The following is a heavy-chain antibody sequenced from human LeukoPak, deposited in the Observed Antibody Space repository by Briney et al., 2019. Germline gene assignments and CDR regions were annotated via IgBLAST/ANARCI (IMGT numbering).Heavy chain of an antibody. J-gene: IGHJ5*02. CDR3: ARGMLSRDGNWFGP. CDR1: GGTFSSYA. Sequence: SVKVSCKASGGTFSSYAISWVRQAPGQGLEWMGRIIPILGIANYAQKFQGRVTITADKSTSTAYMELSSLRSEDTAVYYCARGMLSRDGNWFGPWGQGTLVTVSS. D-gene: IGHD2/OR15-2a*01. CDR2: IIPILGIA. V-gene: IGHV1-69*04.